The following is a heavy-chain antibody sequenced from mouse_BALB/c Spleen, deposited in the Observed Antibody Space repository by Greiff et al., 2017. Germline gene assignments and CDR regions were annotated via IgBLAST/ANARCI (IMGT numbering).Heavy chain of an antibody. CDR1: GYTFTDYA. CDR3: ARGGNYGGAMDY. CDR2: ISTYYGDA. J-gene: IGHJ4*01. D-gene: IGHD2-1*01. Sequence: VQLQQSGAELVRPGVSVKISCKGSGYTFTDYAMHWVKQSHAKSLEWIGVISTYYGDASYNQKFKGKATMTVDKSSSTAYMELARLTSEDSAIYYCARGGNYGGAMDYWGQGTSVTVSS. V-gene: IGHV1S137*01.